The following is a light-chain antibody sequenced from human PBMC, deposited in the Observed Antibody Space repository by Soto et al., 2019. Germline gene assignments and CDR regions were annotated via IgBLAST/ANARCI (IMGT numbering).Light chain of an antibody. V-gene: IGLV2-14*03. CDR3: NSYTTSSTRV. CDR2: DVS. CDR1: SSDVGSYNY. J-gene: IGLJ2*01. Sequence: QSVLTQPASVSGSPGQSITISCTGTSSDVGSYNYVSWYQHHPGKAPKLMIYDVSNRPSGVSNRFSDSKSGNTASLTISGLQAEDEADYYCNSYTTSSTRVFGGGTKLTVL.